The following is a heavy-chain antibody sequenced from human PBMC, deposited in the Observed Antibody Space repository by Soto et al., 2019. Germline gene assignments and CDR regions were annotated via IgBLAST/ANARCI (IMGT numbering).Heavy chain of an antibody. Sequence: GSLRLSCAASVFTFTRYSMNWVRQAPGKGLEWVPSISSTTNYIYYGDSMKGRFTISRDNAKNSLYLEMNSLRAEDTAVYYCARESEDLTSNFDYWGQGTLVTVSS. CDR1: VFTFTRYS. V-gene: IGHV3-21*06. J-gene: IGHJ4*02. CDR2: ISSTTNYI. CDR3: ARESEDLTSNFDY.